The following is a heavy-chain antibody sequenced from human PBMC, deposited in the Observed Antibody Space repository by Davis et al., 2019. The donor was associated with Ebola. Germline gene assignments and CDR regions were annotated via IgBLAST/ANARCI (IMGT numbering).Heavy chain of an antibody. D-gene: IGHD3-3*01. V-gene: IGHV3-30*02. CDR2: IRYDGSNK. CDR1: GFTFSSYG. CDR3: AREWAICGVVIDY. Sequence: PGGSLRLSCAASGFTFSSYGIHWVRQAPGKGLQLVAFIRYDGSNKYYADSVRGRFAISGDNSKNTLCLQMNSLTADDTAVYYCAREWAICGVVIDYWGQGTLVTVSS. J-gene: IGHJ4*02.